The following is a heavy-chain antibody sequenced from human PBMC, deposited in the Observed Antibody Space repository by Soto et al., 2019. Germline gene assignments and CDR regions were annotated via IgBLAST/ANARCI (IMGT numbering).Heavy chain of an antibody. CDR2: ISSSSSYI. CDR1: GFTFSSYS. Sequence: EVQLVESGGGLVKPGGSLRLSCAASGFTFSSYSMNWVRQAPGKGLEWVSSISSSSSYIYYADSVKGRFTISRDNAKNSLCLQMNGLRAEDTAVYYCARDTGRDEYYFDQWGQGTLGTVSS. CDR3: ARDTGRDEYYFDQ. D-gene: IGHD1-1*01. J-gene: IGHJ4*02. V-gene: IGHV3-21*01.